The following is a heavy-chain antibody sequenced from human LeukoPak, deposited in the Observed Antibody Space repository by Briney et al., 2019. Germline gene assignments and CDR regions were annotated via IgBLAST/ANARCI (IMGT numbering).Heavy chain of an antibody. V-gene: IGHV3-23*01. CDR3: ASTGQGYTYGFDY. D-gene: IGHD5-18*01. Sequence: GGSLRLSCAASGFTFSSYAMSWVRQTSGKGLEWGSTISGSGGSTYYANSVKGRFTISRDNSKNTLYLQMNNLRVEDTAVFYCASTGQGYTYGFDYWGQGTLVTVSP. CDR1: GFTFSSYA. CDR2: ISGSGGST. J-gene: IGHJ4*02.